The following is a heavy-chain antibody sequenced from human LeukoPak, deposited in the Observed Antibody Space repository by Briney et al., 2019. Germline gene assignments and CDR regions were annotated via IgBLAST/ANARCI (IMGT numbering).Heavy chain of an antibody. V-gene: IGHV1-46*01. CDR3: ARDRYSGSYYLAAYYYYMDV. J-gene: IGHJ6*03. CDR2: INPSGGST. D-gene: IGHD1-26*01. CDR1: GYTFTSYY. Sequence: GASVKVSCKASGYTFTSYYMHWVRQAPGQGLEWMGIINPSGGSTSYAQKFQGRVTMTRDMSTSTVYMELSSLRSEDTAVYYCARDRYSGSYYLAAYYYYMDVWGKGTTVTVSS.